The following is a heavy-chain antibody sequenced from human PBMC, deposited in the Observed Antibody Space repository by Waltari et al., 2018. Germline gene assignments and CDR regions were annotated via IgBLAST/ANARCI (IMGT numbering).Heavy chain of an antibody. CDR1: GFTFSDYW. V-gene: IGHV3-74*01. Sequence: EVQLVESGGGLVQPGGSLRLSCGTSGFTFSDYWMHWVRQAPGKGLVWVSHINSDATSSRYADSVKGRFTISRDSAKSTLYLQMNNLRPEDTAVYYCARDRGADFDYWGQGTQVTVSS. CDR3: ARDRGADFDY. J-gene: IGHJ4*02. D-gene: IGHD3-10*01. CDR2: INSDATSS.